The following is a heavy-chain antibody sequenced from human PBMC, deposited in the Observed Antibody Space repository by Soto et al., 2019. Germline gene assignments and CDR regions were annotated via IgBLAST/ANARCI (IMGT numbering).Heavy chain of an antibody. CDR1: GYTLSSYD. J-gene: IGHJ6*03. CDR2: MNPKSGNT. D-gene: IGHD6-13*01. V-gene: IGHV1-8*01. CDR3: ARGGISSWLIYDSYCHVDV. Sequence: QEQLVQSGAEVRKPGASVKVSCKASGYTLSSYDINWVRQATGQGLEWMGWMNPKSGNTGYAQKFQGRVTMTRDNSKSTGYMEVSRLKSEDTGVYYCARGGISSWLIYDSYCHVDVWDEGTTVTVSS.